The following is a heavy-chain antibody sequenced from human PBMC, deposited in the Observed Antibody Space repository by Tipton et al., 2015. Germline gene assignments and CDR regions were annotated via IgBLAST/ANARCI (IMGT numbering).Heavy chain of an antibody. Sequence: QVQLVQSGAEVKKPGASVKVSCKASGNPSTDYYLHWVRQAPGQGLEWMGWINANSGDTWPELSFQGRVTMTRDTSTSTAYMELSSLRSDDTAVYYCARSDYGDWGTFDSWGPGTLVTVSS. CDR1: GNPSTDYY. V-gene: IGHV1-2*02. CDR2: INANSGDT. CDR3: ARSDYGDWGTFDS. D-gene: IGHD2-21*02. J-gene: IGHJ4*02.